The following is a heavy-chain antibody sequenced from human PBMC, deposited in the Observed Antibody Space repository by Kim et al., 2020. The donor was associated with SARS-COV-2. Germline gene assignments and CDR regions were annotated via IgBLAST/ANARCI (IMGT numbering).Heavy chain of an antibody. CDR1: GFTFSTTW. CDR2: IEPDGTEN. CDR3: ARRGGAV. J-gene: IGHJ6*02. D-gene: IGHD1-26*01. V-gene: IGHV3-7*03. Sequence: GGSLRLSCAASGFTFSTTWMSWVRQAPGKGLEWVTSIEPDGTENYYVGSVKGRFAISRDNAENSLYLQMDSLRAEDTAIYYCARRGGAVWGQGTTVTVSS.